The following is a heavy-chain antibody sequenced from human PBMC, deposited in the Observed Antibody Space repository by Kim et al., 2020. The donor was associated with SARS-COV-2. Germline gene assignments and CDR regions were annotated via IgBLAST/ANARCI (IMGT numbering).Heavy chain of an antibody. D-gene: IGHD1-1*01. CDR1: GVSVTIYW. CDR2: LNNGGTSS. CDR3: ARGGVTGSLLDY. J-gene: IGHJ4*02. V-gene: IGHV3-74*01. Sequence: GGSLRLSCTASGVSVTIYWMHWVRQVPGKGLQWVSRLNNGGTSSTYADFVKGRFAISRDNPKATLYLRMTSLRAEDTAVYFCARGGVTGSLLDYWGQG.